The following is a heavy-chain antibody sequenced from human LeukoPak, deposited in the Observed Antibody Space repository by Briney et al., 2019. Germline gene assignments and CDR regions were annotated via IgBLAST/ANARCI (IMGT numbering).Heavy chain of an antibody. CDR3: TSPVDTVATIGY. Sequence: GGSLRLSCAASGFTFSSYSMNWVRQAPGKGLEWVSSISSSSSYIYYADSVKGRFTISRDNAKNSLYLQMNSLRAEDTAVYYCTSPVDTVATIGYWGQGTLVTVSS. CDR1: GFTFSSYS. D-gene: IGHD5-12*01. V-gene: IGHV3-21*01. CDR2: ISSSSSYI. J-gene: IGHJ4*02.